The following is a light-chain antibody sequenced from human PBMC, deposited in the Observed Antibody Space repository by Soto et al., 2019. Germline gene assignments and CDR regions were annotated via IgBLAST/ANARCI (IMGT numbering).Light chain of an antibody. V-gene: IGLV2-14*01. J-gene: IGLJ1*01. Sequence: QSALTQPASVSGSPGQSITISFTGTSSDVGGYNYVSLYQQHPGKAPKLMIYEVSNRPSGVSNRFSGSKSGNTASLTISGLQAEDEADYYCSSYTSSSTVFGTGTKLTVL. CDR1: SSDVGGYNY. CDR3: SSYTSSSTV. CDR2: EVS.